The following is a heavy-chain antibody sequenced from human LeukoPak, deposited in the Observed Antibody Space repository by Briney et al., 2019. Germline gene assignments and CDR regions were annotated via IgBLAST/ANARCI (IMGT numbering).Heavy chain of an antibody. J-gene: IGHJ4*02. Sequence: ASVKVSCKASGYTFRKYAISGVRQAPGHGLKWMGWISAYNGNTNYAQKVQGRVSMTTDTSTSTAYMELRSLRSDDTAVYFCARAFNTPSLTGYYNFDYWGQGTLVTVSS. D-gene: IGHD3-9*01. CDR2: ISAYNGNT. CDR1: GYTFRKYA. V-gene: IGHV1-18*01. CDR3: ARAFNTPSLTGYYNFDY.